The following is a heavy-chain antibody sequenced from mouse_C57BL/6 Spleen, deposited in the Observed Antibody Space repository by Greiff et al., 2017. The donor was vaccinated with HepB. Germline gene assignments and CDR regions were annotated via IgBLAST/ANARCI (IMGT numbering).Heavy chain of an antibody. CDR1: GYTFTSYW. J-gene: IGHJ3*01. V-gene: IGHV1-69*01. CDR3: ARKAYGRSYGGWFAY. CDR2: IDPSDSYT. Sequence: QVQLQQPGAELVMPGASVKLSCKASGYTFTSYWMHWVKQRPGQGLEWIGEIDPSDSYTNYNQKFKGKSTLTVDKSSSTAYMQLSSLTSEDSAVYYCARKAYGRSYGGWFAYWGQGTLVTVSA. D-gene: IGHD1-1*01.